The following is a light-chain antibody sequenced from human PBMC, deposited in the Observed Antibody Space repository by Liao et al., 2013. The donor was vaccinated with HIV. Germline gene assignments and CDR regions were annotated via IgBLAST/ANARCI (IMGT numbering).Light chain of an antibody. CDR1: KLGHKY. J-gene: IGLJ1*01. CDR3: QAWDSSAAYV. Sequence: SYELTQPPSVSVSPGQTASITCSGDKLGHKYACWYQQKPGQSPLLVIYQDVMRPSGIPERISGSNSGNTATLTISGTQAIDEADYYCQAWDSSAAYVFGTGTKVTVL. V-gene: IGLV3-1*01. CDR2: QDV.